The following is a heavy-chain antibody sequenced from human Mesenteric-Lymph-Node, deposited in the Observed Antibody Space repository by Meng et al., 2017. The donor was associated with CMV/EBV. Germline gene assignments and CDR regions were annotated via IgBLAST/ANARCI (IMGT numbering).Heavy chain of an antibody. CDR3: AKDPHEFWSGKNWFDS. Sequence: GGSLRLSCAASGFTFSSYSMNWVRQAPGKGLEWVSSISSSSSYIYYADSVKGRFTISRDNAKNSLYLHMSSLRPEDTAVYHCAKDPHEFWSGKNWFDSWGQGTLVTVSS. D-gene: IGHD3-3*01. J-gene: IGHJ5*01. CDR2: ISSSSSYI. V-gene: IGHV3-21*01. CDR1: GFTFSSYS.